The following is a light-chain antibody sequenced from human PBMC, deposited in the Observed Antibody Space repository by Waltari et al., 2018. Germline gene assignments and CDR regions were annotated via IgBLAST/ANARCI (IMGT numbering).Light chain of an antibody. J-gene: IGKJ3*01. Sequence: EIVMTQSPATLSVSPGERATLSCRASQSVSSNLAWYQQKPGQAPRLLIYGASTRATGIPARFSGSGSGTEFTLNISSLQSEDCAMYYCQQYNNWPPFTFGPGTKVDIK. CDR1: QSVSSN. CDR2: GAS. V-gene: IGKV3-15*01. CDR3: QQYNNWPPFT.